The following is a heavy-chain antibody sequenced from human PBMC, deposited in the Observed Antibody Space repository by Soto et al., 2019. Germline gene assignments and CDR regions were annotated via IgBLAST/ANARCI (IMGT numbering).Heavy chain of an antibody. V-gene: IGHV3-48*01. CDR2: IGNSVSEI. J-gene: IGHJ4*02. Sequence: GGSLRLSCAASGFTVGTFGMSWVRLAPGKGLEWVAAIGNSVSEIYYADSVKGRFTISRDNSKNTLSLQMNSLKTEDTAVYYCARGALAYFDWLDYWGQGTLVTVSS. CDR1: GFTVGTFG. CDR3: ARGALAYFDWLDY. D-gene: IGHD3-9*01.